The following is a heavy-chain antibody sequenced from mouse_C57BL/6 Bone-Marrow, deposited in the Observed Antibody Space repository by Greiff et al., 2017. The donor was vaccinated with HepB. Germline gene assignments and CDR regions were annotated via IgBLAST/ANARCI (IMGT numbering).Heavy chain of an antibody. V-gene: IGHV1-19*01. J-gene: IGHJ2*01. CDR2: INPYNGGT. CDR1: GYTFTDYY. D-gene: IGHD2-1*01. Sequence: EVQLQQSGPVLVKPGASVKMSCKASGYTFTDYYMNWVKQSHGKSLEWIGVINPYNGGTSYNQKFKGKATLTVDKSSSTAYMELNSLTSEDSAVYYCATNYGNLRYFDYWGQGTTLTVSS. CDR3: ATNYGNLRYFDY.